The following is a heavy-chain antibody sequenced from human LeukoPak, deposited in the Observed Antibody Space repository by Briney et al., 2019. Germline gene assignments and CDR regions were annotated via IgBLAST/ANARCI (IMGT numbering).Heavy chain of an antibody. J-gene: IGHJ4*02. D-gene: IGHD3-22*01. CDR2: INPNSGGT. Sequence: ASVKVSCKASGYTFTDYYLHWVRQAPGQGLEWMGWINPNSGGTNYAQKFQGRVTMTRDTSISTAYMELSRLRSDDTAVYYCARLDTYYYDSSGSPHFDYWGQGTLVTVSS. CDR3: ARLDTYYYDSSGSPHFDY. CDR1: GYTFTDYY. V-gene: IGHV1-2*02.